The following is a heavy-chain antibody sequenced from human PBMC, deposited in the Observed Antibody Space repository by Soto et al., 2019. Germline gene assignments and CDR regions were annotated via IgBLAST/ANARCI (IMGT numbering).Heavy chain of an antibody. V-gene: IGHV3-48*04. CDR3: AREKGGYSGHDPGSP. J-gene: IGHJ5*02. D-gene: IGHD5-12*01. CDR2: ISSSSSTI. CDR1: GFTFSSYS. Sequence: GGSLRLSCAASGFTFSSYSMNWVRQAPGKGLEWVSYISSSSSTIYYADSVKGRFTISRDNAKNSLYLQMNSLRAEDTAVYYCAREKGGYSGHDPGSPWGQGTLVTVSS.